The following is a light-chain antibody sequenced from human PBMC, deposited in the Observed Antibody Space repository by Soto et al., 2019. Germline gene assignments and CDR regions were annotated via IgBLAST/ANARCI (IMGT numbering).Light chain of an antibody. CDR3: SSYTSSSTLVV. J-gene: IGLJ2*01. CDR2: EVS. V-gene: IGLV2-14*01. Sequence: QSVLTQPASVSESPGQSITISCTGTSSDVGGYNYVSWYQQHPGKAPKLMIYEVSNRPSGVSNRFSGSKSGNTASLTISGLQAEDEADYYCSSYTSSSTLVVFGGGTKLTVL. CDR1: SSDVGGYNY.